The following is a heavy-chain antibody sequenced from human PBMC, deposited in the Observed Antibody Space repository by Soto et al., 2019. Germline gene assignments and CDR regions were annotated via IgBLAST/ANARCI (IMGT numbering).Heavy chain of an antibody. CDR1: GNSINSGDYY. Sequence: SETLSLTCSVSGNSINSGDYYWTWMRQAPGKGLQWVGHVYFSGSTNYNPSLKSRVTISLDTSKNQFSLKLRSVTAGDTAVYYCARVPVDTYMIYWSDPWGQGTLVTVSS. CDR3: ARVPVDTYMIYWSDP. D-gene: IGHD5-18*01. J-gene: IGHJ5*02. CDR2: VYFSGST. V-gene: IGHV4-61*08.